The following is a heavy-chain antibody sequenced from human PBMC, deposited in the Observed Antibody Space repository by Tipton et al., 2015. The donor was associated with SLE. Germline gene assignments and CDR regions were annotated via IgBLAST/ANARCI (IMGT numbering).Heavy chain of an antibody. J-gene: IGHJ3*02. CDR2: IYYGGST. Sequence: LRLSCTVSGGSISSSSYYWGWIRQPPGKGLEWIGSIYYGGSTYYNPSLKSRVTISVDTSKNQFSLKLSSVTAADTAVYYCARETEYDYVWGSYPDIWGQGTMVTVSS. D-gene: IGHD3-16*01. V-gene: IGHV4-39*07. CDR3: ARETEYDYVWGSYPDI. CDR1: GGSISSSSYY.